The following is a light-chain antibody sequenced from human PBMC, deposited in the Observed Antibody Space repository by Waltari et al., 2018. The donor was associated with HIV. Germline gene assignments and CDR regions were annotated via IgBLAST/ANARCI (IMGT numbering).Light chain of an antibody. CDR3: GAWDSGLSAWV. CDR1: SSNIGNHY. J-gene: IGLJ3*02. V-gene: IGLV1-51*01. CDR2: DNN. Sequence: HSVLTQPPSVSAAPGQKVTISCSGSSSNIGNHYVSWYQQFPGTAPKLLIYDNNKRPSGMPDRFSGTRSGTSATLGITGLQTGDEAGYYCGAWDSGLSAWVFGGGTKLTVL.